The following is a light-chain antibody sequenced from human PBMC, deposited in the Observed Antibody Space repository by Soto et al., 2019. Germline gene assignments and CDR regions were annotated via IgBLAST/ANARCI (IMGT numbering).Light chain of an antibody. Sequence: QSVLTQPPSVSGAPGQRVTISCTGSSSNIGAGHDVHWYQHLPGTAPKLLIYGNSNRPSGVPDRFSGSKSGTSASLAITGLQAEDEADYYCSSYGGNNNVVFGVGTKLTVL. CDR3: SSYGGNNNVV. CDR1: SSNIGAGHD. J-gene: IGLJ2*01. CDR2: GNS. V-gene: IGLV1-40*01.